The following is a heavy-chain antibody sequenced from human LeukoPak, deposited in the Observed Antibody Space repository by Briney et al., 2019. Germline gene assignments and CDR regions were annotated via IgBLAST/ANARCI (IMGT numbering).Heavy chain of an antibody. CDR2: IEQDGSEK. J-gene: IGHJ4*02. V-gene: IGHV3-7*01. D-gene: IGHD3-10*01. CDR1: GFTFSNFG. CDR3: VKPYYFSTGSLS. Sequence: GGSLRLSCAASGFTFSNFGMSWVRQAPGKGLEWVASIEQDGSEKYYMDSVKGRFIISRDNAKNSLHLQMNSLRAEDTALYYCVKPYYFSTGSLSWGQGTLVTVSS.